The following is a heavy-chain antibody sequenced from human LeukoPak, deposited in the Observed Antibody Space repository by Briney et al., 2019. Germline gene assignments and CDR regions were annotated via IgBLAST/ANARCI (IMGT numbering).Heavy chain of an antibody. CDR3: AKEDWNYDYFDS. Sequence: SETLSLTCAVYGGSFSGYYWSWIRQPPGKGLEWIGEINHSGSTNYNPSLKSRVTMSVDTSKNQFSLKMRSVTAADTAVYYCAKEDWNYDYFDSWGRGILVTVSS. J-gene: IGHJ4*02. D-gene: IGHD1-7*01. CDR2: INHSGST. CDR1: GGSFSGYY. V-gene: IGHV4-34*01.